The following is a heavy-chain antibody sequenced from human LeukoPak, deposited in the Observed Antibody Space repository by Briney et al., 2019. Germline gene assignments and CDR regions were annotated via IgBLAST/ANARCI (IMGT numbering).Heavy chain of an antibody. Sequence: SVKVSCKVSGGTFSSYAIRWVRQAPGQGLEWVGGIIPIFGTAHYAQKLQDRATITTDESTSTAYMELSSLRSEDTAVYYCASELDCSGGSCYGYWGQGTLVTVCS. D-gene: IGHD2-15*01. J-gene: IGHJ4*02. CDR2: IIPIFGTA. V-gene: IGHV1-69*05. CDR3: ASELDCSGGSCYGY. CDR1: GGTFSSYA.